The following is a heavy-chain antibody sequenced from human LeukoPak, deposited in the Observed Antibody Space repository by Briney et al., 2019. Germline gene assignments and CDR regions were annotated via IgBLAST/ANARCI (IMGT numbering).Heavy chain of an antibody. Sequence: GGSLRLSCTASGFGFDDYAMHWVRQAPGKGLEWVSGISWNSGSIGYADSVKGRFTISRDNAKNSLYLQMNSLRAEDTALYYCAKDILSGGDPGYFDYWGQGTLVTVSS. D-gene: IGHD2-21*01. CDR1: GFGFDDYA. CDR2: ISWNSGSI. J-gene: IGHJ4*02. CDR3: AKDILSGGDPGYFDY. V-gene: IGHV3-9*01.